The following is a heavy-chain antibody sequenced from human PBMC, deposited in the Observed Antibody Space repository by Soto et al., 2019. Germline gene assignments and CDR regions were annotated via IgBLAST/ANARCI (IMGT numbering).Heavy chain of an antibody. J-gene: IGHJ6*02. CDR3: TRGKWFPRGYGMDV. Sequence: QVQLQESGPGLVKPSETLSLTCTVSGDSVTSDYWSWLRQPPGKRLEYIGFIYLGGRDNYNPSLESRVTISPDKSKNQLSLRLTSVTAADTAVYYCTRGKWFPRGYGMDVWGRGTTVTVS. V-gene: IGHV4-59*02. D-gene: IGHD3-22*01. CDR1: GDSVTSDY. CDR2: IYLGGRD.